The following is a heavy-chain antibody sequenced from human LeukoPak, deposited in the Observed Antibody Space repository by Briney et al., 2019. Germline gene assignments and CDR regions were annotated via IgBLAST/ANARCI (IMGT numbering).Heavy chain of an antibody. CDR2: IYYSGST. V-gene: IGHV4-59*01. D-gene: IGHD6-6*01. Sequence: SSETLSLTCAVSGGSISSYYWSWIRQPPGKGLEWIGYIYYSGSTNYNPSLKSRVTISVDTSKNQFSLKLSSVTAADTAVYYCARTAFSSSFDYWGQGTLVTVSS. CDR1: GGSISSYY. CDR3: ARTAFSSSFDY. J-gene: IGHJ4*02.